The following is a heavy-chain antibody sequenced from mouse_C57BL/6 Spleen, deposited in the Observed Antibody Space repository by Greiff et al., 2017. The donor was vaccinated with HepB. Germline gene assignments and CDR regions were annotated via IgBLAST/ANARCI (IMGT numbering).Heavy chain of an antibody. CDR3: ARGPDGYYRDYYFDY. J-gene: IGHJ2*01. Sequence: QVQLQQSGPELVKPGASVKISCKASGYAFSSSWMNWVKQRPGKGLEWIGRIYPGDGDTNYNGKVKGKATLTADKSSSTAYMQLSSLTSEDSAVYFCARGPDGYYRDYYFDYWGQGTTLTVSS. CDR2: IYPGDGDT. V-gene: IGHV1-82*01. D-gene: IGHD2-3*01. CDR1: GYAFSSSW.